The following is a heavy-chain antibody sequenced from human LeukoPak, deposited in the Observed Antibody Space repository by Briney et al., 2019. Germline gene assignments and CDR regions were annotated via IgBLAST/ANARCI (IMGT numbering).Heavy chain of an antibody. V-gene: IGHV3-74*01. CDR1: GFTFSSYW. CDR2: INSDGSST. CDR3: ARRYYYDSSGYRYYFDY. Sequence: PGGSLRLSCADSGFTFSSYWMHWVRQAPGKGLVWVFRINSDGSSTSYAESVNGPFTISRSNAKNTLYLQMNRLRAEDTAVYYCARRYYYDSSGYRYYFDYWGQGTLVTVSS. J-gene: IGHJ4*02. D-gene: IGHD3-22*01.